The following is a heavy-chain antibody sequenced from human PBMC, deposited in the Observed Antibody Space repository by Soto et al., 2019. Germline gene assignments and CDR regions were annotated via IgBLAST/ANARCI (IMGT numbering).Heavy chain of an antibody. Sequence: QVQLQESGPGLVKPSGTVSLTCAVSGGSINSSNWWSWVRQTPGKRLQWIGEIYHSGSTIYIPPLKRRVTISVDKSRNQCSLKLSSVTAADTAVYYCARRWGEGRVDYWGQGTLVTVSS. CDR1: GGSINSSNW. CDR3: ARRWGEGRVDY. J-gene: IGHJ4*02. D-gene: IGHD3-10*01. CDR2: IYHSGST. V-gene: IGHV4-4*02.